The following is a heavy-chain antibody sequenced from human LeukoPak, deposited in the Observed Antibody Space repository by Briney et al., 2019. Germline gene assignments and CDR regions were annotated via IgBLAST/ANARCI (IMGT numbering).Heavy chain of an antibody. V-gene: IGHV3-30*18. CDR2: ISYDGSNK. J-gene: IGHJ4*02. Sequence: GGSLRLSCAASGFTFSSYGMHWVRQAPGKGLEWVAVISYDGSNKYYADSVKGRFTISRDNSKNTPYLQMNSLRAEDTAVYYCAKDRGSGVIYYWGQGTLVTVSS. CDR1: GFTFSSYG. D-gene: IGHD3-10*01. CDR3: AKDRGSGVIYY.